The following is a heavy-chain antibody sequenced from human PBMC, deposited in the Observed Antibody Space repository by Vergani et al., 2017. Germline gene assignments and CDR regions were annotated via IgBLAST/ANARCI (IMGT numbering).Heavy chain of an antibody. D-gene: IGHD3-10*01. J-gene: IGHJ5*02. V-gene: IGHV5-51*01. CDR1: GYSFTNYW. CDR3: ARQEYGSGSYLSLGWFDP. CDR2: IYPGDSDT. Sequence: EVQLVQSGAEVKKPGESLKISCKGSGYSFTNYWIGWVRQMPGKGLEWMGIIYPGDSDTRYSPSFQGQVTISADKSISTAYLQWSSLKASDTDMYYCARQEYGSGSYLSLGWFDPWGQGTLVTVSS.